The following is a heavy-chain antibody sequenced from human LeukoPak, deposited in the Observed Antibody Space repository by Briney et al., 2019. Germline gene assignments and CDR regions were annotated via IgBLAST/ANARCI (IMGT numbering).Heavy chain of an antibody. CDR2: ISSSGSTI. Sequence: GGSLRLSCAASGFTFSSYAMSWVRQAPGKGLEWVSYISSSGSTIYYADSVKGRFTISRDNAKNSLYLQMNSLRAEDTAVYYCARTGYYGSGSYWGQGTLVTVSS. D-gene: IGHD3-10*01. V-gene: IGHV3-48*03. CDR3: ARTGYYGSGSY. J-gene: IGHJ4*02. CDR1: GFTFSSYA.